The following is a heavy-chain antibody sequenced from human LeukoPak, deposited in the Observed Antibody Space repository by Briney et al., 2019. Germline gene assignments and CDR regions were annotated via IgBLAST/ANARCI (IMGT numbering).Heavy chain of an antibody. Sequence: ASVKVSCKASGYTFTRYGINWVRQAPGQGLEWMGWIGAYNGNTNYAPRLQGRVTMTTDTSTTTAYMELRGLRSGDTAVYYCALSPRIETGPFDYWGQGTLVTVSS. J-gene: IGHJ4*02. D-gene: IGHD1-1*01. V-gene: IGHV1-18*01. CDR2: IGAYNGNT. CDR3: ALSPRIETGPFDY. CDR1: GYTFTRYG.